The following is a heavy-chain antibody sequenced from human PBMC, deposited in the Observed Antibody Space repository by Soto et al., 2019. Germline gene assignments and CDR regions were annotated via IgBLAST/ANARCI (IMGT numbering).Heavy chain of an antibody. CDR1: GLTVSSNY. Sequence: GGSLRLSCAASGLTVSSNYMSWVRQAPGKGLEWVSVIYSGGSTYYADSVKGRFTISRDNSKNTLYLQMNSLRAEDTAVYYCARGSPGYYDSSVLQDYWGQGTLVTVSS. CDR2: IYSGGST. CDR3: ARGSPGYYDSSVLQDY. J-gene: IGHJ4*02. D-gene: IGHD3-22*01. V-gene: IGHV3-53*01.